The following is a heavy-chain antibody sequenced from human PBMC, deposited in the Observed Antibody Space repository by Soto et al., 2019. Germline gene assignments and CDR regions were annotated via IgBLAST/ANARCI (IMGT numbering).Heavy chain of an antibody. Sequence: QITLKESGPALVKPTQTLTLTCTFSGFSLSTSGVGVGWVRQPPGKALEWLAYIYWDDDKRYSPSLKNRLTITKDTSNYQVVLRLTNVDPADTATYYCVRSSYDVSLHSGTDAFDFWGQGTMVTVSS. CDR1: GFSLSTSGVG. D-gene: IGHD3-22*01. CDR2: IYWDDDK. V-gene: IGHV2-5*02. J-gene: IGHJ3*01. CDR3: VRSSYDVSLHSGTDAFDF.